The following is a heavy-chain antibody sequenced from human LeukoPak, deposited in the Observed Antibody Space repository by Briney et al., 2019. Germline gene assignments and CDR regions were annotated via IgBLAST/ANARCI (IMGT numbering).Heavy chain of an antibody. D-gene: IGHD2-2*01. J-gene: IGHJ4*02. CDR1: GFTFSSYG. V-gene: IGHV3-30*18. CDR3: AKDTTRGPAAYYFDY. Sequence: PGRSLRLSCAASGFTFSSYGMHWVRQAPGKGLEWVAVISYDGSKKYYADSVKGRFTISRDNSKNTLYLQVISLRAEDRALYYCAKDTTRGPAAYYFDYWGQGTLVTVSS. CDR2: ISYDGSKK.